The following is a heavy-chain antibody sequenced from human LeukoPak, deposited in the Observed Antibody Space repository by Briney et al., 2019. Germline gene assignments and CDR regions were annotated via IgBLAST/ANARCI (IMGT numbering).Heavy chain of an antibody. V-gene: IGHV4-59*01. CDR3: ARAALVDSPLDY. CDR2: IYYSGST. CDR1: GGSISSYY. D-gene: IGHD6-13*01. J-gene: IGHJ4*02. Sequence: SETLSLTCTVSGGSISSYYWSWIRQPPGKGLEWIGYIYYSGSTNYNPSLKSRVTISVDTSKNQFSLKLSSVTAADTAVYYCARAALVDSPLDYWGQGTLVTVSS.